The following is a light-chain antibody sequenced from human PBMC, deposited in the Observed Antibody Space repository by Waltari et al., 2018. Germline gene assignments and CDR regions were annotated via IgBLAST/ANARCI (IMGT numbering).Light chain of an antibody. CDR2: DAS. CDR3: QQYRMTPVT. CDR1: ESVDDL. Sequence: EVLLMHSPGTLSLSPGDRATLSCRASESVDDLLAWYQQKPGQAPRLLIYDASTRATGIPDRFSGSGSGTDFTLTISRLEAGDFALYYCQQYRMTPVTFGRGTKVEIK. J-gene: IGKJ2*01. V-gene: IGKV3-20*01.